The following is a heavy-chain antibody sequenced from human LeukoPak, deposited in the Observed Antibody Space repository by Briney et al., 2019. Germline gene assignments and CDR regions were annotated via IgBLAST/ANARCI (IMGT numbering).Heavy chain of an antibody. CDR1: GFTFSSYG. CDR3: AKQFLWFGELSHFDY. CDR2: IRYDGSNE. V-gene: IGHV3-30*02. J-gene: IGHJ4*02. Sequence: GSLRLSCAASGFTFSSYGMHWVRQAPGKGLEWVSFIRYDGSNEYYADSVRGRFTISRDNSKNTLYVQMNSLRAEDTAVYYCAKQFLWFGELSHFDYWGQGTLVTVSS. D-gene: IGHD3-10*01.